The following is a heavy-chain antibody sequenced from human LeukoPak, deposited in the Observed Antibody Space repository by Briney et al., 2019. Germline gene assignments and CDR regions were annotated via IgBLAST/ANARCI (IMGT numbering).Heavy chain of an antibody. J-gene: IGHJ4*02. CDR3: AKDRALYCSGGSCYSLGY. V-gene: IGHV3-23*01. Sequence: GGSLRLSCAASGFTFSSYAMSWVRQAPGKGLEWASAISGSGGSTYYADSVKGRFTISRDNSKNTLYLQMNSLRAEDTAVYYCAKDRALYCSGGSCYSLGYWGQGTLVTVSS. D-gene: IGHD2-15*01. CDR1: GFTFSSYA. CDR2: ISGSGGST.